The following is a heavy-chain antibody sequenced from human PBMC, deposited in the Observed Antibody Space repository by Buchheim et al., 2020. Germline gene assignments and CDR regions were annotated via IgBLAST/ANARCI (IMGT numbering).Heavy chain of an antibody. CDR3: ARDSRRDRMGYCSGGSCYGIDY. CDR2: INSDGSST. V-gene: IGHV3-74*01. D-gene: IGHD2-15*01. CDR1: GFTFSSYW. J-gene: IGHJ4*02. Sequence: EVQLVESGGGLVQPGGSLRLSCAASGFTFSSYWMHWVRQAPGKGLVWVSRINSDGSSTSYADSVKGRFTISRDNAKHTLYLQMNSLRAEDTAVYYCARDSRRDRMGYCSGGSCYGIDYWGQGTL.